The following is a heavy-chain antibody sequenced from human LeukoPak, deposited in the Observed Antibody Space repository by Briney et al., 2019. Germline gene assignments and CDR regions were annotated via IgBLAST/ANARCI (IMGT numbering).Heavy chain of an antibody. Sequence: QSGGSLRLPCAASGFTVSSYYMNWVRQAPGKELEWVSVIYTGGGRYYADSVRGRFTISRDTSKNMVFLQMNSLRVEDTAVYYCARDVTPYYYMDVWGKGTTVTISS. V-gene: IGHV3-53*01. CDR1: GFTVSSYY. D-gene: IGHD3-16*02. CDR3: ARDVTPYYYMDV. J-gene: IGHJ6*03. CDR2: IYTGGGR.